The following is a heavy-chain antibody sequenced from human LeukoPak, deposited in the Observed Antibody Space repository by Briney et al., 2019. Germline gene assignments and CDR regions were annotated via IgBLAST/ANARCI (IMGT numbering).Heavy chain of an antibody. V-gene: IGHV4-34*01. D-gene: IGHD3-10*01. CDR2: INHSGST. CDR3: ATSPNVLLWFGELARYFQH. Sequence: SETLSLTCAVYGGSFSGYYWSWIRQPPGKGLEWIGEINHSGSTNYNPSLKSRVTISVDTSKNQFSLKLSSVTAADTAVYYCATSPNVLLWFGELARYFQHWGQGTLVTVSS. CDR1: GGSFSGYY. J-gene: IGHJ1*01.